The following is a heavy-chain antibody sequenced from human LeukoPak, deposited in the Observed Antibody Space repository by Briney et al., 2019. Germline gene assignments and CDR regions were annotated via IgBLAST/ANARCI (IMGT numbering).Heavy chain of an antibody. V-gene: IGHV4-39*01. CDR1: GGSISSSSYY. CDR2: IYYSGST. J-gene: IGHJ5*02. D-gene: IGHD5-18*01. Sequence: SETLSLTCTVSGGSISSSSYYWGWIRQPPGKGLEWIGSIYYSGSTYYNPSLKSRVTISVDTSKNQFSLKLSSVTPADTAVYYCARRRYGNLRWFDPWGQGTLVTVSS. CDR3: ARRRYGNLRWFDP.